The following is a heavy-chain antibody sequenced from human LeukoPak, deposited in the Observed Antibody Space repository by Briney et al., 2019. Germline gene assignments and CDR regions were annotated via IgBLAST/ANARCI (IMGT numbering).Heavy chain of an antibody. V-gene: IGHV3-30*02. CDR3: AKDPTHFRVWDDYDSNVLNC. D-gene: IGHD3-22*01. CDR2: IRYDGSNK. Sequence: GGSLRLSCAASGFTFSSYGMHWVRQAPGKGLEWVAFIRYDGSNKYYAASVKGRFTISRDNSKNTLNLQTNSLRAEDTAVYYCAKDPTHFRVWDDYDSNVLNCWGQGTLVTVSS. CDR1: GFTFSSYG. J-gene: IGHJ4*02.